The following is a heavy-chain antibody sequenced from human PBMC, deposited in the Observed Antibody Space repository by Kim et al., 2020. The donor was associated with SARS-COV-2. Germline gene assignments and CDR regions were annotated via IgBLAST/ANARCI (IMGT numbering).Heavy chain of an antibody. CDR2: DT. Sequence: DTKYGPSFQGQVTISFDKSLNTTYLQWNRLKASDTAIYYCSRVEKARYFDYWGQGTLVTVSS. J-gene: IGHJ4*02. D-gene: IGHD6-6*01. V-gene: IGHV5-51*01. CDR3: SRVEKARYFDY.